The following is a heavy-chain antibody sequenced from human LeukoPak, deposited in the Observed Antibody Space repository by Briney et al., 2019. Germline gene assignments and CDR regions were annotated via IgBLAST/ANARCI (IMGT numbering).Heavy chain of an antibody. V-gene: IGHV3-9*01. CDR3: AKDIAAAGNFDY. CDR1: GFTFDDYA. Sequence: PGGSLRLSCAASGFTFDDYAMHWVRQAPGKGLEWVSGISWNSGSIGYVDSVKGRFTISRDNAKNSLYLQMNSLRAEDTALYYCAKDIAAAGNFDYWGRGTLVTVSS. D-gene: IGHD6-13*01. J-gene: IGHJ4*02. CDR2: ISWNSGSI.